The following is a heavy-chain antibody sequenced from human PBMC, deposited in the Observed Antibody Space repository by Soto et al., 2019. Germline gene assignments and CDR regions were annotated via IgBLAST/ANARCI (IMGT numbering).Heavy chain of an antibody. Sequence: QVQLQGSGPGLVKPSGTLSLTCAVSGDSVSSPYYWCWVRQPPGKGLEWIGEVFHTGTTSYNPSLRSRVTISMDKSINQFSLDLSSVTAADTAVYYCARSAGWYAIHAWGPGTLV. CDR1: GDSVSSPYY. J-gene: IGHJ5*02. D-gene: IGHD6-19*01. V-gene: IGHV4-4*02. CDR3: ARSAGWYAIHA. CDR2: VFHTGTT.